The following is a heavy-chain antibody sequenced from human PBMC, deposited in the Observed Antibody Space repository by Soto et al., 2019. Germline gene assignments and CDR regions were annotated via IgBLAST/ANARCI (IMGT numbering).Heavy chain of an antibody. CDR1: GFTFSNYW. Sequence: EVQLVESGGGLVQPGGSLRLSCAASGFTFSNYWMYWVRQAPGKWLVWVSRINSDGSVSSYADSVKGRLTISRDNLKNTLYPQMDGLRAEDTAVYYCARGDCVGGTCSSLAGSCCYYMGVWGKGNTVPVFS. J-gene: IGHJ6*03. V-gene: IGHV3-74*01. CDR3: ARGDCVGGTCSSLAGSCCYYMGV. D-gene: IGHD2-15*01. CDR2: INSDGSVS.